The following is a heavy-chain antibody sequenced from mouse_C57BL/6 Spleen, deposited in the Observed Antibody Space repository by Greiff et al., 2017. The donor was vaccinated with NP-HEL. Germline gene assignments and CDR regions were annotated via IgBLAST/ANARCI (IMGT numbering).Heavy chain of an antibody. CDR2: ISSGSSTI. CDR1: GFTFSDYG. CDR3: ARRDYGSSWAWFAY. V-gene: IGHV5-17*01. Sequence: EVMLVESGGGLVKPGGSLKLSCAASGFTFSDYGMHWVRQAPEKGLEWVAYISSGSSTIYYADTVKGRFTISRDNAKNPLFLQMTSLRSEDTAMYYCARRDYGSSWAWFAYWGQGTLVTVSA. D-gene: IGHD1-1*01. J-gene: IGHJ3*01.